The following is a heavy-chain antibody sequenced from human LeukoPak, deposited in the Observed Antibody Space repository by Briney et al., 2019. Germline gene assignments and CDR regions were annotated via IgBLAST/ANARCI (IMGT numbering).Heavy chain of an antibody. Sequence: ASVKVSCKASGYTFPSYFMHWVRQAPGQRLEWMGWINAGNGNTKYSQKFQGRVTITRDTSASTAYMELSSLRSEDTAVYYCARFDNYYDSSGYSTSDAFDIWGHGTMVTVSS. CDR1: GYTFPSYF. CDR2: INAGNGNT. V-gene: IGHV1-3*01. CDR3: ARFDNYYDSSGYSTSDAFDI. J-gene: IGHJ3*02. D-gene: IGHD3-22*01.